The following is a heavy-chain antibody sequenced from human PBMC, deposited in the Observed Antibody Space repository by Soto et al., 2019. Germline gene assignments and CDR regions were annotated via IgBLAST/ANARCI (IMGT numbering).Heavy chain of an antibody. J-gene: IGHJ4*02. V-gene: IGHV1-18*01. CDR3: ARDGTTTYYDILTGYYCFDY. D-gene: IGHD3-9*01. CDR2: ISAYNGNT. Sequence: QVQLVQSGAEVKKPGASVKVSCKASGYTFTSYGISWVRQAPGQGLEWMGWISAYNGNTNYAQKLQGRVTMTTDTSTSTAYMELRSLRSDDTAVYYCARDGTTTYYDILTGYYCFDYWGQGTLVTVSS. CDR1: GYTFTSYG.